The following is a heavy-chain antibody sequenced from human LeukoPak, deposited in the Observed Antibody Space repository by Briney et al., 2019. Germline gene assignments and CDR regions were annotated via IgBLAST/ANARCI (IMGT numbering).Heavy chain of an antibody. J-gene: IGHJ4*02. V-gene: IGHV3-30-3*01. CDR1: GFTFSSYA. CDR2: VSYDGGSK. Sequence: GGSLRLSCAASGFTFSSYAMSWVRQGPGKGLEWVALVSYDGGSKYYADSVKGRFTISRDNSKNTLYLQMNSLRGDDTAVYYCARDLYHYESTGYFDYWGPGTLVTVSS. D-gene: IGHD3-22*01. CDR3: ARDLYHYESTGYFDY.